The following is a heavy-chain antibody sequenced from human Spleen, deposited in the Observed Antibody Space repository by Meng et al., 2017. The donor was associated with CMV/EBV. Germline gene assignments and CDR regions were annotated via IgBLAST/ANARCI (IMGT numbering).Heavy chain of an antibody. V-gene: IGHV3-74*01. CDR2: INTDGSSI. CDR1: GFTFKTYY. CDR3: AKDRASFALMVYATDYLDY. J-gene: IGHJ4*02. Sequence: GESLKISCAASGFTFKTYYMHWVRQAPGKGLVWVSRINTDGSSISYVDSVKGRFTISRDNAKNTLYLQMNSLRPEDTAMYYCAKDRASFALMVYATDYLDYWGQGTLVTVSS. D-gene: IGHD2-8*01.